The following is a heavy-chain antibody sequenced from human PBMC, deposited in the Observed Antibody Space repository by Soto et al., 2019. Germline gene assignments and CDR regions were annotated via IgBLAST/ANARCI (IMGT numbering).Heavy chain of an antibody. J-gene: IGHJ4*02. Sequence: SVKVSCKASGGTFSSYAINWVRQAPGQGLEWMAGIIPILGTPNYAQKFQGRVTITADESTSTAYMELSSLRSEDTAVYYCARASYDFWSGYLMDYWGQGTLVTVSS. V-gene: IGHV1-69*13. CDR2: IIPILGTP. D-gene: IGHD3-3*01. CDR1: GGTFSSYA. CDR3: ARASYDFWSGYLMDY.